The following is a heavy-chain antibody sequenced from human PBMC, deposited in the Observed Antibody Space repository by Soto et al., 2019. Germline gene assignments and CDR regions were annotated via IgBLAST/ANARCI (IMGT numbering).Heavy chain of an antibody. CDR2: INHSGST. J-gene: IGHJ4*02. CDR3: ARIETAMVTY. D-gene: IGHD5-18*01. V-gene: IGHV4-61*08. CDR1: GGSISSGGYY. Sequence: SETLSLTCTVSGGSISSGGYYWTWIRQSPGKGLEWIGEINHSGSTNYNPSLKSRVTISVDTSKNQFSLKLSSVTAADTAMYYCARIETAMVTYWGQGTLVTVSS.